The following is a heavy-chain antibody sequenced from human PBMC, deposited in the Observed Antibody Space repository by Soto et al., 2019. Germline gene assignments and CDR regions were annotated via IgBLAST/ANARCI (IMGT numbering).Heavy chain of an antibody. Sequence: EVQLLESGGGLVQPGGSLRLSCAASGFTFSSYAMSWVRQAPGKGLEWVSAISGSGGSTYYADSVKGRFTISRDNSKNPLYLQMNSLRAEDTAVYYCARQSSGSYYGHFDYWGQGTLVTVSS. V-gene: IGHV3-23*01. CDR1: GFTFSSYA. J-gene: IGHJ4*02. CDR3: ARQSSGSYYGHFDY. D-gene: IGHD1-26*01. CDR2: ISGSGGST.